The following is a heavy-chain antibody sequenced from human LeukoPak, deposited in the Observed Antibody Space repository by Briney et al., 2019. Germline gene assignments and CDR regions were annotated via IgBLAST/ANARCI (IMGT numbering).Heavy chain of an antibody. J-gene: IGHJ4*02. CDR2: INPNSGGT. CDR3: ARTGFLWFGESPGDY. V-gene: IGHV1-2*06. Sequence: ASVKVSCKASGYTFTGYYMHWVRQAPGQGVEWMGRINPNSGGTNYAQKFQGRVTMTRDTSISTAYMELSRLRSDDTAVYYCARTGFLWFGESPGDYWGQGTLVTVSS. CDR1: GYTFTGYY. D-gene: IGHD3-10*01.